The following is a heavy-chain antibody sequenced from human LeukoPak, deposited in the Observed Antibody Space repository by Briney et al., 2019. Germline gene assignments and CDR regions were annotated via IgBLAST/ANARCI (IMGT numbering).Heavy chain of an antibody. Sequence: ASVKVSCKASGYTFTGYYMHWVRQAPGQGLEWMGWINPNSGGTNYAQKFQGRVTMTRDTSISTAYMELSRLRSDDTAVYYCARGRLLGSSGSGFSFDYWGQGTLVTVSS. J-gene: IGHJ4*02. CDR1: GYTFTGYY. CDR2: INPNSGGT. V-gene: IGHV1-2*02. D-gene: IGHD3-10*01. CDR3: ARGRLLGSSGSGFSFDY.